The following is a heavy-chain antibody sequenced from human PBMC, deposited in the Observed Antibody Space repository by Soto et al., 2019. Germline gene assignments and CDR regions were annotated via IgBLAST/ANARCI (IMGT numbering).Heavy chain of an antibody. J-gene: IGHJ6*02. V-gene: IGHV3-30*18. CDR3: AKDFKVSGSYYGSLNYYYGMDV. Sequence: QVHLVESGGGVVQPGRSLRLSCAASGFTFSSYGMHWVRQAPGKGLEWVAIISYDGSLKYYADSVKGRFTISRDNSKSALYLQMNSLRPEDTAVYYCAKDFKVSGSYYGSLNYYYGMDVWGQGTTVTVS. CDR2: ISYDGSLK. CDR1: GFTFSSYG. D-gene: IGHD3-10*01.